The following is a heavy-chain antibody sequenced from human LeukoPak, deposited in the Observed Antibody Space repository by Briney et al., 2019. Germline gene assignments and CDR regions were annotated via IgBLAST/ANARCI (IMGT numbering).Heavy chain of an antibody. CDR2: IIPIFGTA. J-gene: IGHJ5*02. V-gene: IGHV1-69*13. CDR3: AREGGSIDWFDP. CDR1: GGTFSSYA. Sequence: SVKVSCKASGGTFSSYATSWVRQAPGQGLEWMGGIIPIFGTANYAQKFQGRVTITADESTSTAYMELSSLRSEDTAVYYCAREGGSIDWFDPWGQGTLVTVSS. D-gene: IGHD3-16*01.